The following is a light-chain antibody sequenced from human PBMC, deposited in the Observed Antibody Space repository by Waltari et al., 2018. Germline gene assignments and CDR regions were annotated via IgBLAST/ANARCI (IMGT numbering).Light chain of an antibody. V-gene: IGKV1-9*01. CDR3: QQLNSYPLT. Sequence: IHLTQSPSSLSASVGDRVTITCRASQGISSYLAWYQQKPGKAPKLLIYAASTLQSGVPSRFGGSGSGTDFTLTISSLQPEDFASYYCQQLNSYPLTFGGGTKVEIK. J-gene: IGKJ4*01. CDR1: QGISSY. CDR2: AAS.